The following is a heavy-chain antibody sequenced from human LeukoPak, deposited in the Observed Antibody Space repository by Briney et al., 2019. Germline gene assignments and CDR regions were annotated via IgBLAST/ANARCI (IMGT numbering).Heavy chain of an antibody. CDR3: ARVALLGYCSSTSCPQKISTIDY. V-gene: IGHV4-34*01. CDR1: GGSFSGYY. D-gene: IGHD2-2*01. CDR2: INHSGST. Sequence: PSETLSLTCAVYGGSFSGYYWSWIRQPPGKGLEWIGEINHSGSTNYNPSLKGRVTISVDTSKNQFSLKLSSVTAADTAVYYCARVALLGYCSSTSCPQKISTIDYWGQGTLVTVSS. J-gene: IGHJ4*02.